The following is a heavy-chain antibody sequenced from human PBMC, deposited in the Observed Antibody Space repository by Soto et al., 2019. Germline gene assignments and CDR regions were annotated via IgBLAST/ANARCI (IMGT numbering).Heavy chain of an antibody. CDR3: ARHDVRTRWLLQDY. Sequence: GERLKSSWKGSGYSFTSYWIGWVRQMPGKGLEWMGIIYPGDSDTRYSPSFQGQVTISADKSISTAYLQWSSLKASDTAMYYCARHDVRTRWLLQDYWGQGTLVPLSS. V-gene: IGHV5-51*01. D-gene: IGHD2-21*02. J-gene: IGHJ4*02. CDR1: GYSFTSYW. CDR2: IYPGDSDT.